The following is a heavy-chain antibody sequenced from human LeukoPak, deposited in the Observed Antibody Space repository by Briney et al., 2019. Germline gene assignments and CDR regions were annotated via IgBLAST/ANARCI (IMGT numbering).Heavy chain of an antibody. J-gene: IGHJ6*02. CDR2: IYTTGRT. V-gene: IGHV4-4*09. CDR3: ATPTDTYYYDSSGYYWPDKGYYYGMDV. D-gene: IGHD3-22*01. CDR1: GGSVNSYY. Sequence: SETLSLTCSVSGGSVNSYYWSWIRQPPGKGLEWIGYIYTTGRTNYNPSLKSRVTISVDTSKNQFSLKLSSVTAADTAVYYCATPTDTYYYDSSGYYWPDKGYYYGMDVWGQGTTVTVSS.